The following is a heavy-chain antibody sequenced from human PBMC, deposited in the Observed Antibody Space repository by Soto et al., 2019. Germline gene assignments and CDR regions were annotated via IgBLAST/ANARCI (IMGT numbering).Heavy chain of an antibody. J-gene: IGHJ6*02. CDR2: IIPIFGTA. V-gene: IGHV1-69*01. CDR3: ARGLTGYYTRDYYYGMDV. CDR1: GGTFSSYA. D-gene: IGHD3-9*01. Sequence: QVQLVQSGAEVKKPGSSVKVSCKASGGTFSSYAISWVRQAPGQGLEWMGGIIPIFGTANYAQKFQGRVTITADESTSTAYMELSSLRSEDTAVYYCARGLTGYYTRDYYYGMDVWGQGTTVTVSS.